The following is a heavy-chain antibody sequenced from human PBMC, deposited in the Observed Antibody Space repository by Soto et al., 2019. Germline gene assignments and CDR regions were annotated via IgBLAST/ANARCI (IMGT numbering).Heavy chain of an antibody. CDR2: MDPNSGST. J-gene: IGHJ6*02. V-gene: IGHV1-8*01. D-gene: IGHD3-3*01. CDR1: GYTFTTYD. Sequence: QAQLVQSGAEVRKPGASVKVSCKASGYTFTTYDINWVRQAPGQGLEWLGWMDPNSGSTGYAQNFQRRITMTRNISRNTAHMELSSLQSEDTAVYYCARARKFDFWRKGLDVWGQGTTVTVSS. CDR3: ARARKFDFWRKGLDV.